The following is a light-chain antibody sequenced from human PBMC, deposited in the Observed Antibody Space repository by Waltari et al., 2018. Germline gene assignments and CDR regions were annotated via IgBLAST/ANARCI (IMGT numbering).Light chain of an antibody. CDR3: SSYGGSNNLL. CDR2: EVS. CDR1: SSDVGGYNH. J-gene: IGLJ2*01. V-gene: IGLV2-8*01. Sequence: QSAPTQPPSASGSPGQSVTISCTGTSSDVGGYNHVSWYQQHPGKVPKLIIYEVSKRPSGVPDRFSGSKSGNTASLTVSGLQADDEAEYYCSSYGGSNNLLFGGGTKLTVL.